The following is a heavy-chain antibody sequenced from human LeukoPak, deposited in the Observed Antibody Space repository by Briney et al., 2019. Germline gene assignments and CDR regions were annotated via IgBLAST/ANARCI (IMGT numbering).Heavy chain of an antibody. Sequence: SETLSLTCTVSGGSISSSSYYWGWTRQPPGKGLEWIGSIYYSGSTYYNPSLKSRVTISVDTSKNQFSLKLSSVTAADTAVYYCAGVNYDYVWGSYRPYNFDYWGQGTLVTVSS. V-gene: IGHV4-39*07. D-gene: IGHD3-16*02. J-gene: IGHJ4*02. CDR3: AGVNYDYVWGSYRPYNFDY. CDR2: IYYSGST. CDR1: GGSISSSSYY.